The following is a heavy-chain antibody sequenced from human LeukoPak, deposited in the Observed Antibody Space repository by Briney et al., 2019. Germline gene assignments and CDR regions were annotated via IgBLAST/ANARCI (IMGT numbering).Heavy chain of an antibody. D-gene: IGHD3-10*01. J-gene: IGHJ4*02. V-gene: IGHV3-23*01. CDR2: MCGSGGST. Sequence: AGSLRLSCAASGFTFSSYAMSWVRQAPGKGLEWVSAMCGSGGSTYYADSVKGRFTISRDNSKNTLYLQMNSLRAEDTAVYYCAKEIMESAMVLPFDYWGQGTLVTVPS. CDR1: GFTFSSYA. CDR3: AKEIMESAMVLPFDY.